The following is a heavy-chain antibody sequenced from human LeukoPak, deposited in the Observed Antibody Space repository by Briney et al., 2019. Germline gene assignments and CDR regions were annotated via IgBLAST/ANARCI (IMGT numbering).Heavy chain of an antibody. CDR3: ARVPSRDYGSGTD. CDR2: ISGDGSST. Sequence: GGSLRLSCAASGFTFSTYWMLWVRQAPGKGLVWVSRISGDGSSTIYADSVKGRFTISRDNAKNTLYLQMNSLRAEDTAVYCCARVPSRDYGSGTDWGQGTLVTVSS. CDR1: GFTFSTYW. V-gene: IGHV3-74*01. D-gene: IGHD3-10*01. J-gene: IGHJ4*02.